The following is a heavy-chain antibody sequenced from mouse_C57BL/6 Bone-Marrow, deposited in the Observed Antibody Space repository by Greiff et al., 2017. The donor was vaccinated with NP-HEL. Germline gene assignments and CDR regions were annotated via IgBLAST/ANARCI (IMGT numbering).Heavy chain of an antibody. CDR1: GYTFTDYN. CDR2: INPNNGGT. J-gene: IGHJ2*01. Sequence: EVKLQESGPELVKPGASVKIPCKASGYTFTDYNMDWVTQSHGKSLEWIGDINPNNGGTIYNQKFKGKATLTVDKSSSTAYMELRSLTSEDTAVYYCARCGGPSREFDYWGQGTTLTVSS. V-gene: IGHV1-18*01. D-gene: IGHD1-1*02. CDR3: ARCGGPSREFDY.